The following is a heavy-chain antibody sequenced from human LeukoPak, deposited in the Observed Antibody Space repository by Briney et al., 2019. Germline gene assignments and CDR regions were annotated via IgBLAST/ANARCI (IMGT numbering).Heavy chain of an antibody. CDR1: GYTFTGYC. Sequence: EASVKVSCKASGYTFTGYCIHWVRQAPGQGLEWMGWINPNSGGTNYAQKFQGRVTMTRDTSISTAYMELSSLRSDDTAVYYCARDHSSGSFQPFDYWGQGTLVTVSS. CDR3: ARDHSSGSFQPFDY. V-gene: IGHV1-2*02. D-gene: IGHD6-19*01. J-gene: IGHJ4*02. CDR2: INPNSGGT.